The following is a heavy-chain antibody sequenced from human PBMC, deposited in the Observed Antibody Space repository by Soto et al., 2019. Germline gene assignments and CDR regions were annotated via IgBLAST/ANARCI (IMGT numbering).Heavy chain of an antibody. CDR1: GLTFSNYA. J-gene: IGHJ6*02. CDR2: ISSSGDTT. CDR3: AKSTFHDSSGYYSRADYGMDV. D-gene: IGHD3-22*01. V-gene: IGHV3-23*01. Sequence: PGGSLRLSCAGAGLTFSNYAMRWVRQAPGKGLEWVSGISSSGDTTYYADSVKGRFTISRDKFKNMLYLQLNSLRAEDTAEYYCAKSTFHDSSGYYSRADYGMDVWGQGTTVTVSS.